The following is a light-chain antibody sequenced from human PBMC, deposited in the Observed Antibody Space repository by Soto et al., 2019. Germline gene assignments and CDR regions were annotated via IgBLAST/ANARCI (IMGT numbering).Light chain of an antibody. J-gene: IGKJ5*01. Sequence: EIVLTQSPGTLSLSLGERATLSCRASQSVNSNHLAWYQQRPGLAPRLLIYGASIRAPGIPDRFSGSGSGTDFTLTISRLQPEDFAVFYCQQYGSSLVTFGQGTRLEIK. CDR3: QQYGSSLVT. CDR1: QSVNSNH. CDR2: GAS. V-gene: IGKV3-20*01.